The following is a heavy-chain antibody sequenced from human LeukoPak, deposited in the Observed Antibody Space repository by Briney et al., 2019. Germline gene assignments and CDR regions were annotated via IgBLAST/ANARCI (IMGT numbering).Heavy chain of an antibody. Sequence: GASVKVSCKASGYTYTSYGISWVRQAPGQGLEWMGWISAYNGNTNYAQKLQGRVTMTTDTSTSTAYMELRSLRSDDTAVYYCARDQTYYDFWSGRPTPADYWGQGTLVTVSS. CDR3: ARDQTYYDFWSGRPTPADY. V-gene: IGHV1-18*01. J-gene: IGHJ4*02. D-gene: IGHD3-3*01. CDR1: GYTYTSYG. CDR2: ISAYNGNT.